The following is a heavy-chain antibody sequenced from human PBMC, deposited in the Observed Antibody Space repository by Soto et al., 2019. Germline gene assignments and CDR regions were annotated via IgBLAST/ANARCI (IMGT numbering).Heavy chain of an antibody. Sequence: ASVKVSCKASGYTLTSYGISWVRQAPGQGLEWMGWISAYNGNTKYAQKLQGRVTMTTDTSTSTADMEPRSLRSDDTAVYYCAREPNYFDYWGQGTLVTVSS. CDR3: AREPNYFDY. CDR2: ISAYNGNT. CDR1: GYTLTSYG. V-gene: IGHV1-18*01. J-gene: IGHJ4*02.